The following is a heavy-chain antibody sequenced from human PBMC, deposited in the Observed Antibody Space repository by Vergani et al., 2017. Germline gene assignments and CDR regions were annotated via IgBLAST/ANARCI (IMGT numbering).Heavy chain of an antibody. CDR3: AREGCSSTSCYPILWGIGAFDI. V-gene: IGHV1-69*01. CDR2: IIPIFGTA. J-gene: IGHJ3*02. D-gene: IGHD2-2*01. CDR1: GGTFSSYA. Sequence: QVQLVQSGAEVKKPGSSVKVSCKASGGTFSSYAISWVRQAPGQGLEWMGGIIPIFGTANYAQKFQGRVTITADESTSTAYMELSSLRSEDTAVYYCAREGCSSTSCYPILWGIGAFDIWGQGTMVTVSS.